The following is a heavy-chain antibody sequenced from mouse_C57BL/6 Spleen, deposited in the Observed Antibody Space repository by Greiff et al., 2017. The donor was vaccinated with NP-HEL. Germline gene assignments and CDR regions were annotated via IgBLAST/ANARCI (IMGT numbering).Heavy chain of an antibody. D-gene: IGHD1-1*01. CDR2: IDPSDSET. CDR1: GYTFTSYW. CDR3: ARSVTTVYFDY. J-gene: IGHJ2*01. V-gene: IGHV1-52*01. Sequence: QVQLQQPGAELVRPGSSVKLSCKASGYTFTSYWMHWVKQRPIQGLEWIGNIDPSDSETHYNQKFKVKATLTVVKSSSTAYMQLGSLTSEDSAVYYGARSVTTVYFDYWGQGTTLPVSS.